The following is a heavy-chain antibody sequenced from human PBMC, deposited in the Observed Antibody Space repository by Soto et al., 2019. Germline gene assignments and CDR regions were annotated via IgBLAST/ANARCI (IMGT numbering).Heavy chain of an antibody. Sequence: GASVKVSCKASGYTFTSYGISWVRQAPGQGLEWMGWISAYNGNTNYAQKLQGRVTMTTGTSTSTAYMELRSLRSDDTAVYYCARDGVVVVAATTHDYWGQGTLVTVSS. J-gene: IGHJ4*02. V-gene: IGHV1-18*01. D-gene: IGHD2-15*01. CDR2: ISAYNGNT. CDR3: ARDGVVVVAATTHDY. CDR1: GYTFTSYG.